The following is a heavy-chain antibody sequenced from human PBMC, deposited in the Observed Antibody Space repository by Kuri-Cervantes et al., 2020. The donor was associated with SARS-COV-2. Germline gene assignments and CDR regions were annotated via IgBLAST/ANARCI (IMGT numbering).Heavy chain of an antibody. CDR1: GFTFSDSA. Sequence: GESLKISCAASGFTFSDSAMHWVRQAPGKGLEWVAFISYDGSSKDYADSVKSRLTISRDNSKNTLYLQMNSLRAEDSALYYCAKVGLSFDYWGQGTLVTVSS. CDR2: ISYDGSSK. CDR3: AKVGLSFDY. J-gene: IGHJ4*02. D-gene: IGHD2/OR15-2a*01. V-gene: IGHV3-30*04.